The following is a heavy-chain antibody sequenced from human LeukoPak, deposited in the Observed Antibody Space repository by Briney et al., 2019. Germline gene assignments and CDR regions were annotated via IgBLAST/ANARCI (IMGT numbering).Heavy chain of an antibody. CDR1: GFTFSSYA. V-gene: IGHV3-23*01. CDR2: INDGGDST. Sequence: GGSLRLSCAASGFTFSSYAMSWVRQAQGKGLDWVSVINDGGDSTYYAGSVKGRFTISRDNSKNTLYLQMNSLRAEDTAVYYCAKSTGGSCFSGSGYSGQGTLVTVSS. J-gene: IGHJ4*02. D-gene: IGHD2-15*01. CDR3: AKSTGGSCFSGSGY.